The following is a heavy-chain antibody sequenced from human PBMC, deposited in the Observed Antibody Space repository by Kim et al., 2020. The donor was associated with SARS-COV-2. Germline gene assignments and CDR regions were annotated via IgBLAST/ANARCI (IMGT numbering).Heavy chain of an antibody. D-gene: IGHD5-12*01. CDR3: ARAHSGYDDY. J-gene: IGHJ4*02. Sequence: TIYYTDYVKGQFTTARDKAKNSLYLQMNSLRDEDTAVYYCARAHSGYDDYWGQGTLVTVSS. CDR2: TI. V-gene: IGHV3-48*02.